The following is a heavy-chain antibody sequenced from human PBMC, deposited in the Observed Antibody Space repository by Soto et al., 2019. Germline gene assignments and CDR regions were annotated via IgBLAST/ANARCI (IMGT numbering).Heavy chain of an antibody. V-gene: IGHV4-31*03. CDR1: GDSINRGAYY. J-gene: IGHJ6*02. CDR3: ARDFDCADGVCYTGYYYYGLDV. Sequence: SETLSLTCTVSGDSINRGAYYWTWIRQHPGKGLEWIGYISNSGRTYYNPSLKSRLTISLDTSENQFSLKLTSVTAADTAMYYCARDFDCADGVCYTGYYYYGLDVWGQGTTVTVSS. CDR2: ISNSGRT. D-gene: IGHD2-8*01.